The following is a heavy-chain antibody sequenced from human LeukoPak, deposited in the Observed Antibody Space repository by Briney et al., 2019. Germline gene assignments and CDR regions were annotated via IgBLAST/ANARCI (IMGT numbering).Heavy chain of an antibody. CDR2: INPNSGDT. CDR1: GGTFSSYA. J-gene: IGHJ6*03. D-gene: IGHD2-8*01. CDR3: ARSAEHCNNGVCFTDYYMDV. V-gene: IGHV1-2*06. Sequence: GASVKVSCKASGGTFSSYAISWVRQAPGQGLEWMGRINPNSGDTNYAQKFQGRVTMTRDTSISTAYMELSSLTSDDTAVYFCARSAEHCNNGVCFTDYYMDVWGKGTTVTVSS.